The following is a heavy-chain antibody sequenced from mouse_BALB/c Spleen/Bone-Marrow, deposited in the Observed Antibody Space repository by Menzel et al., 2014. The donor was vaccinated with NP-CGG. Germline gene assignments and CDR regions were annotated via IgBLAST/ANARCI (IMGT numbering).Heavy chain of an antibody. J-gene: IGHJ2*01. Sequence: VKLQESGAELVKPGASVKLSCKASGYTFTNYWMHWVKQRPGQGLEWIGEINPSNGRTNYNEKFKSKATLTVDKSSSTAYMQLSSLTSEDSAVYYCARGFDYWGQGTTLTVPS. CDR3: ARGFDY. V-gene: IGHV1S81*02. CDR1: GYTFTNYW. CDR2: INPSNGRT.